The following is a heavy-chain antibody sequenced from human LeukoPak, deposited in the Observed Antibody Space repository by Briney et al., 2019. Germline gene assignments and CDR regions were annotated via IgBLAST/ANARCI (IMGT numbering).Heavy chain of an antibody. J-gene: IGHJ4*02. CDR2: IYTSGST. CDR1: GGSISSGSYY. CDR3: ARELEYSYALGY. V-gene: IGHV4-61*02. Sequence: PSETLSLTCTVSGGSISSGSYYWSWIRQPAGKGLEGIGRIYTSGSTNYNPSLKSRVTISVDTSKNQFSLKLRSVTAADTSVYYCARELEYSYALGYWGQGTLVTVSS. D-gene: IGHD5-18*01.